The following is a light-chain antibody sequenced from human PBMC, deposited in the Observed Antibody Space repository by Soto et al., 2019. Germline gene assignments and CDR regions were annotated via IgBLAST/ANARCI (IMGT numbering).Light chain of an antibody. CDR2: EVS. V-gene: IGLV2-8*01. Sequence: QSVLTQPPSASGSPGQSVTISCTGTSRGVGGYNYVSWYQQHPGKAPKLMIYEVSKRPSGVPDRFSGSKSGNTASLTASGLQAEYEADYYCSAYAGSNNYVFVTGTKVTVL. CDR3: SAYAGSNNYV. J-gene: IGLJ1*01. CDR1: SRGVGGYNY.